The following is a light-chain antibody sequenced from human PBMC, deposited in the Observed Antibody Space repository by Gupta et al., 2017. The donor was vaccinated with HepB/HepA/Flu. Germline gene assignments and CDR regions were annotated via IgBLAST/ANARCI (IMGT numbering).Light chain of an antibody. CDR1: SSTIGPNYD. V-gene: IGLV1-40*01. J-gene: IGLJ2*01. Sequence: SVLPLPPSVSGAPGQRVTISCTGISSTIGPNYDLQWNQQRPEPAPKRSIYVNSNRPSGAPDRVSGSTAGSSGEAALTVPKAEHEAEDDYHCQAHYKNGQVFGRGTKLTVL. CDR2: VNS. CDR3: HCQAHYKNGQV.